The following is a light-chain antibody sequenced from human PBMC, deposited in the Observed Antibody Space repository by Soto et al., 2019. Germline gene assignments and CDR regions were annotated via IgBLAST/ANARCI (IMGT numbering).Light chain of an antibody. J-gene: IGKJ5*01. CDR3: QQYGSSPIT. CDR1: QSVSSSY. V-gene: IGKV3D-20*01. CDR2: DAS. Sequence: EIILTQSPATLSLSPGERATLSCGASQSVSSSYVAWYQHRPGLAPRLLIHDASSRATGISDRFSGTKSGTDFTLTIRRLEPEDAAVYYCQQYGSSPITFGQGTRLEI.